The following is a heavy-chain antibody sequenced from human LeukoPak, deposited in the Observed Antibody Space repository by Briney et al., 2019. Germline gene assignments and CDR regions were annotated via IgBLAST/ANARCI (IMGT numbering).Heavy chain of an antibody. CDR1: GGSFSGYY. Sequence: SETLSLTCAVYGGSFSGYYWSWIRQPAGKGLEWIGEINHSGSTNYNPSLKSRVTISVDTSKNQFSLKLSSVTAADTAVYYCARGKRGYSSSWYDYWGQGTLVTVSS. V-gene: IGHV4-34*01. D-gene: IGHD6-13*01. J-gene: IGHJ4*02. CDR2: INHSGST. CDR3: ARGKRGYSSSWYDY.